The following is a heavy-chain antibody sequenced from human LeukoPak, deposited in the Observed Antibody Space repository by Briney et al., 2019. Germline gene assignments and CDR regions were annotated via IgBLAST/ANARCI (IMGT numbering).Heavy chain of an antibody. V-gene: IGHV3-53*01. CDR1: GFTVSSND. D-gene: IGHD3-10*01. J-gene: IGHJ6*03. Sequence: GGSLRLSYVASGFTVSSNDMSCVRQAPGKGLEWVSVIYSGGSTYYADSVKGRFTISRDNSKNTLYLQMNSLRAEDTAVYYCASGSGSYRTPYYYMDVWGTGTTVTVSS. CDR3: ASGSGSYRTPYYYMDV. CDR2: IYSGGST.